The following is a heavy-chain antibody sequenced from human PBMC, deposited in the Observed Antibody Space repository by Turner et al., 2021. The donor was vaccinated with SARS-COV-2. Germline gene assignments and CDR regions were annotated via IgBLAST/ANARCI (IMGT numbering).Heavy chain of an antibody. Sequence: QLQLQESGPGLVKPSETLSLTCTVSGGSISSSSYYWGWIRQPPGKGLEWIGNIYYSGSAYYNPSLKSRVTISVDPSKNQFSLKLTSVTAADTAVYYCARLMDTAMDYYGTDVWGQGTTVTVFS. J-gene: IGHJ6*02. D-gene: IGHD5-18*01. CDR3: ARLMDTAMDYYGTDV. CDR1: GGSISSSSYY. CDR2: IYYSGSA. V-gene: IGHV4-39*01.